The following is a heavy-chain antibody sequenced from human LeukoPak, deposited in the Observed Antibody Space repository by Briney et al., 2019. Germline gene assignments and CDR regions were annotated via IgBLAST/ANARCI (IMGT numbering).Heavy chain of an antibody. CDR3: ARDPTYYSDTKYGHYFDK. CDR2: ITSSSNYI. D-gene: IGHD3-22*01. J-gene: IGHJ4*02. CDR1: RFTFSDYT. V-gene: IGHV3-21*01. Sequence: GGSLRLSCAASRFTFSDYTMNWVRQAPGKGLEWVSSITSSSNYIYDADSRSTISRDNAKNSLYLQMNSLRAEDTAVYYCARDPTYYSDTKYGHYFDKWGQGTLVTVSS.